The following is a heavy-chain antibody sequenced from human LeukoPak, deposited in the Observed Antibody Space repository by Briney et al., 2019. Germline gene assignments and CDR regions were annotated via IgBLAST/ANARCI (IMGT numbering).Heavy chain of an antibody. Sequence: ASVKVSCKASGYTFTSYLMHWVRQAPGHGLEWMGIINPSGAGTSYGQKFQGRVTMTRDTSTSTVYMELSSLRSEDTAVYYCARATESYGQWLVEGYWGQGTLVTVSS. J-gene: IGHJ4*02. CDR1: GYTFTSYL. V-gene: IGHV1-46*01. CDR2: INPSGAGT. D-gene: IGHD6-19*01. CDR3: ARATESYGQWLVEGY.